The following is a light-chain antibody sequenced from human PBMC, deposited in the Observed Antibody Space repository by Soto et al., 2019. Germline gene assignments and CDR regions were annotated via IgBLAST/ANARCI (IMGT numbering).Light chain of an antibody. J-gene: IGKJ1*01. Sequence: EIVLTQSPGTLSVSPGDRVTLYFRASQSISINLAWYQHNTGQAPRILIHGASTRDTGIPARISGSGSGTEFTLPISSLQSEDFSVYYCQQFRNWPWTFGQGTKVDIK. V-gene: IGKV3D-15*01. CDR1: QSISIN. CDR3: QQFRNWPWT. CDR2: GAS.